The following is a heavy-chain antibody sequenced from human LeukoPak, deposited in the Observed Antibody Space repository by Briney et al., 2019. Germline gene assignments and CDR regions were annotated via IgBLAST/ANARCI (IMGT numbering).Heavy chain of an antibody. CDR3: ARGASSGWYLFYYFDY. Sequence: PGGSLRLSCAASGFTVSSNYMSWVRQAPGKGLEWVSVIYSGGSTYYADSVKGRFTISRDNAKNSLYLQMNSLRAEDTAVYYCARGASSGWYLFYYFDYWGQGTLVTVSS. V-gene: IGHV3-66*01. J-gene: IGHJ4*02. CDR1: GFTVSSNY. CDR2: IYSGGST. D-gene: IGHD6-19*01.